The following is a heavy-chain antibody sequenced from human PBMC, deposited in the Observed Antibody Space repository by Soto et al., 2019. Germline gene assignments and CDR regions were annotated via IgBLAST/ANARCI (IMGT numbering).Heavy chain of an antibody. V-gene: IGHV4-4*02. CDR2: IYHSGST. D-gene: IGHD5-12*01. CDR3: ARDLHNPTGFGYDEYAFDI. Sequence: SETLSLTCAVSSGSISSSNWWSWVRQPPGKGLEWIGEIYHSGSTNYNPSLKSRVTISVDKSKNQFSLKLSSVTAADTAVYYCARDLHNPTGFGYDEYAFDIWGQGTMVTVSS. CDR1: SGSISSSNW. J-gene: IGHJ3*02.